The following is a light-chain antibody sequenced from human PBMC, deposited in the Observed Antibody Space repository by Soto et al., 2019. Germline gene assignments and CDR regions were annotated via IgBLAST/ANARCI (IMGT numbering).Light chain of an antibody. CDR2: DAS. CDR3: QQRSTRPLT. J-gene: IGKJ4*01. V-gene: IGKV3-11*01. Sequence: EIVLTQSPATLSLSPGVRATLSCRASQSVSSNLAWYRQKPGQAPRLLIYDASNRATGIPARFSGSGSGTDFTLTISSLEPEDFAVYYCQQRSTRPLTFGGGTKVEIK. CDR1: QSVSSN.